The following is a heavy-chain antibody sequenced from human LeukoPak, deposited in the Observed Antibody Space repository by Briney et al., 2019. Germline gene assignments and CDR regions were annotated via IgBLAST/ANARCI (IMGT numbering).Heavy chain of an antibody. J-gene: IGHJ4*02. Sequence: PSETLSLTCTVSGGSISSYYWGWIRQPPGKGLEWIGYIYYSGSTNYNPSLKSRVTISVDTSKNQFSLKLSSVTAADTAVYYCARALSWRYYFDYWGQGTLVTVSS. CDR3: ARALSWRYYFDY. CDR1: GGSISSYY. V-gene: IGHV4-59*01. CDR2: IYYSGST. D-gene: IGHD3-3*01.